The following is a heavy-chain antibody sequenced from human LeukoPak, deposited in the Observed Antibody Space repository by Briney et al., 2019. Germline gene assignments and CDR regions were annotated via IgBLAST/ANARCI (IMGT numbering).Heavy chain of an antibody. J-gene: IGHJ4*02. CDR3: AKQGPGYCGSTSCYGVDY. V-gene: IGHV7-4-1*02. Sequence: ASVKVSCKASGYTFTSHAMNWVRQAPGQGLEWMGWINTNTRNPTYAQGFTGRFVFSLDTSVSTAYLQISSLKPEDTAVFYCAKQGPGYCGSTSCYGVDYWGQGTLVTVSS. CDR1: GYTFTSHA. D-gene: IGHD2-2*01. CDR2: INTNTRNP.